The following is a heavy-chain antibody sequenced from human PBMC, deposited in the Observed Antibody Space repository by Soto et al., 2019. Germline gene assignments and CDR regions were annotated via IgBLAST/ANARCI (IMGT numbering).Heavy chain of an antibody. D-gene: IGHD2-15*01. J-gene: IGHJ6*03. CDR2: FYYSGRT. CDR1: GGSISNYD. V-gene: IGHV4-59*01. CDR3: ARLGYCSGGSCPRDYYYYMDV. Sequence: QVQLQESGPGLVKPSETLSLTCTVSGGSISNYDWSWIRQSPGKGLEWIGNFYYSGRTNYNPSLKSRVTIAVDTSKNQFSLKLSSVTAADTAVYYCARLGYCSGGSCPRDYYYYMDVWGKGTTVTVSS.